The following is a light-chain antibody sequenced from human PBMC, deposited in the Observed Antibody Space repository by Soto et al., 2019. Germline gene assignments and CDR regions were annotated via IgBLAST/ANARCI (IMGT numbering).Light chain of an antibody. Sequence: EIVMTRSPVTLSVSPVERATLSCIASQSVSNNLAWYQQKPGQAPRLLIYGASTRATGIPARFSGGESGTEFTLTISSLQSEDFAVYYCQQRSNWPPFNFGQGTRLEIK. V-gene: IGKV3D-15*01. J-gene: IGKJ5*01. CDR3: QQRSNWPPFN. CDR2: GAS. CDR1: QSVSNN.